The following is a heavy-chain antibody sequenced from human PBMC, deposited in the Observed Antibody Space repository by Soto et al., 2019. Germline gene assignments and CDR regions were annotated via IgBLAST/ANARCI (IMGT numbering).Heavy chain of an antibody. J-gene: IGHJ4*02. Sequence: ASVKVSCKASGYTFTSYYMHCVRQAPRQGLEWMGIINPGGGSTSYAQKFQGRVTMTRDTSTSTVYMELSSLRSEDTAVYYCARGARYYYDSSGYLAYWGQGTLVTVSS. D-gene: IGHD3-22*01. CDR1: GYTFTSYY. V-gene: IGHV1-46*03. CDR3: ARGARYYYDSSGYLAY. CDR2: INPGGGST.